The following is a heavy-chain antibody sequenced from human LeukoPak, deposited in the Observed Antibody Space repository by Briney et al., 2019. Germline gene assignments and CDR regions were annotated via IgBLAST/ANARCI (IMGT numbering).Heavy chain of an antibody. D-gene: IGHD3-22*01. CDR2: IYSGGST. J-gene: IGHJ4*02. V-gene: IGHV3-66*04. CDR1: GFTVSNNY. Sequence: GGSLRLSRAASGFTVSNNYMSWVRQAPGKGLEWVSVIYSGGSTYYADSVKGRFTISRDNFKNTVYLQMYNLRAEDTAVYYCARLDDSGYYYANWGQGTLVTVSS. CDR3: ARLDDSGYYYAN.